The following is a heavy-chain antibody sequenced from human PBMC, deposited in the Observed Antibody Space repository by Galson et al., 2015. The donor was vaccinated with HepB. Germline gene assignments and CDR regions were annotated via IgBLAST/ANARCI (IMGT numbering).Heavy chain of an antibody. CDR1: GFTFSSYA. CDR2: IWYDGSNK. V-gene: IGHV3-33*08. J-gene: IGHJ4*02. D-gene: IGHD5-12*01. CDR3: ASGYSGYLQRTVTHHFDY. Sequence: SLRLSCAASGFTFSSYAMHWVRQAPGKGLEWVAVIWYDGSNKYYADSVKGRFTISRDNSKNTLYLQMNSLRAEDTAVYYCASGYSGYLQRTVTHHFDYWGQGTLVTVSS.